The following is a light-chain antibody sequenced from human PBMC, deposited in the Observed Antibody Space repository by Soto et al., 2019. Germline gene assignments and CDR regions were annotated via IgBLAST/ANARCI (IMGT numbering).Light chain of an antibody. CDR1: QTISSTF. V-gene: IGKV3-20*01. CDR3: QRFGLSPT. Sequence: EIVLTQSPGTLSLSPGERATLSCRASQTISSTFLAWYRQRPGQAPRLLIYGASSRATGIPDRFSGSGSGTDFTLTISRLEPEDFAVYYCQRFGLSPTFGGGTKVEIK. J-gene: IGKJ4*01. CDR2: GAS.